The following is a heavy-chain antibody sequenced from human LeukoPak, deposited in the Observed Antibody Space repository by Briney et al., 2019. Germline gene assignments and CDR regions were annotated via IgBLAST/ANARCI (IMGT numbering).Heavy chain of an antibody. J-gene: IGHJ2*01. D-gene: IGHD6-25*01. CDR2: IYYSGST. CDR3: ARQGGGFWYFDL. Sequence: SETLSLTCTVSGGSISSYYWSWIRQPPGKGLERIGYIYYSGSTNYNPSLKSRVTISVDTSKNQFSLKLSSVTAADTAVYYCARQGGGFWYFDLWGRGTLVTVSS. CDR1: GGSISSYY. V-gene: IGHV4-59*08.